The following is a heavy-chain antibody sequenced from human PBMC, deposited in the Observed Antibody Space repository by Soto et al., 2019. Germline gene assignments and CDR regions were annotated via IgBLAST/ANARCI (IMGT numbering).Heavy chain of an antibody. J-gene: IGHJ6*02. Sequence: GSGPTLVNPTQTLTLTCTFSGLSLSTTGVGVGWIRQPPGKALEWLALIYWDDGKRYSPSLKSRLTITKDTSKNQVVLTMTNMDPVDTATYYCVQSRCGGDCLQSYSSHSYYGLDVWGQGTTVTVSS. D-gene: IGHD2-21*02. V-gene: IGHV2-5*02. CDR1: GLSLSTTGVG. CDR2: IYWDDGK. CDR3: VQSRCGGDCLQSYSSHSYYGLDV.